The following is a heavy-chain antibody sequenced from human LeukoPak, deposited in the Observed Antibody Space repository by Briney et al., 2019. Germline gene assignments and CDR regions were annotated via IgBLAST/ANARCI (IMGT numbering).Heavy chain of an antibody. Sequence: PGGSLRLSCSASGFTVSSKYMSWVRQAPGKGLEWVANIKKDGSETYYVDSVKGRFTISRDNAKNSLYLQMNSLRAEDTAMYYCARGRYSGTTYYFDYWGQGTLVTVSS. CDR3: ARGRYSGTTYYFDY. CDR1: GFTVSSKY. V-gene: IGHV3-7*03. D-gene: IGHD5-12*01. J-gene: IGHJ4*02. CDR2: IKKDGSET.